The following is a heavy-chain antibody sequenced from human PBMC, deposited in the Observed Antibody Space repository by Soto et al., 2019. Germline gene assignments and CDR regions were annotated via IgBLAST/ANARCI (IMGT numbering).Heavy chain of an antibody. V-gene: IGHV3-23*01. CDR3: AKDSAVAGTRSHFDY. J-gene: IGHJ4*02. CDR1: GFTFSSYA. Sequence: GGSLRLSCAASGFTFSSYAMSWVRQAPGKGLEWVSAISGNGGSKYYADSVKGRFTISRDNSKNTLYLQMNSLRAEDTAVYYCAKDSAVAGTRSHFDYWGQGTLVTVSS. D-gene: IGHD6-19*01. CDR2: ISGNGGSK.